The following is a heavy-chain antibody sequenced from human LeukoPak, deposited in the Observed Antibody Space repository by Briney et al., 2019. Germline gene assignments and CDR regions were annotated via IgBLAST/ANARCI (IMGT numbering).Heavy chain of an antibody. Sequence: GRSLRLSCAASGFTFSSYAMHWVRQAPGKGLEWVALISYDGSTRDYVDSEKGRFTTSRDNSINTLYLQMDSLGPEDTAVHYCARAPYSSGWYYFDYWGQGTLVTVSS. CDR2: ISYDGSTR. J-gene: IGHJ4*02. CDR3: ARAPYSSGWYYFDY. V-gene: IGHV3-30*04. D-gene: IGHD6-19*01. CDR1: GFTFSSYA.